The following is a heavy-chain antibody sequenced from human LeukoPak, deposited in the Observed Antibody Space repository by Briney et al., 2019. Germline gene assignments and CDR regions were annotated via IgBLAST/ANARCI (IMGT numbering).Heavy chain of an antibody. CDR2: IRSKANSYAT. Sequence: GGSLRLSCAASGFTFSGSAMHWVRQASGKGLEWVGRIRSKANSYATAYAASVKGRFTISRGDSKNTAYLQMNSLKTEDTAVYYCTRGDWNDLGSDYWGQGTLVTVSS. CDR3: TRGDWNDLGSDY. J-gene: IGHJ4*02. CDR1: GFTFSGSA. D-gene: IGHD1-1*01. V-gene: IGHV3-73*01.